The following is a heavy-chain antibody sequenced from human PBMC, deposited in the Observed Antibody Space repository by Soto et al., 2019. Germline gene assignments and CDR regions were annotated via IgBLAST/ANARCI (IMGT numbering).Heavy chain of an antibody. CDR2: IYPGDSDT. V-gene: IGHV5-51*01. D-gene: IGHD2-15*01. CDR3: AVYDYCSGGSCYLDY. CDR1: GYTFSSYS. Sequence: GGSLKISCEGSGYTFSSYSIGWVRQMPWKGLEWMGIIYPGDSDTRYSPSFQGQFTISADKSISTAYLQWSSLKASDTAMYYCAVYDYCSGGSCYLDYWGQGTLVTVSS. J-gene: IGHJ4*02.